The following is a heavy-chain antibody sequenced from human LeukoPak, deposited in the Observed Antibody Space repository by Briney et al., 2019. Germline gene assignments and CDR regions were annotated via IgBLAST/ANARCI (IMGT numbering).Heavy chain of an antibody. CDR2: IWYDGSNK. J-gene: IGHJ4*02. D-gene: IGHD6-19*01. Sequence: GGSLRLSCAASGFTFSSYGMHWVRQAPGKGLEWVAVIWYDGSNKYYADSVKGRFTISRDNSKNTLYLQMNSLRAEDTAVYYCAKDHAPYSSGWLPCDHWGQGTLVTVSS. CDR3: AKDHAPYSSGWLPCDH. CDR1: GFTFSSYG. V-gene: IGHV3-33*06.